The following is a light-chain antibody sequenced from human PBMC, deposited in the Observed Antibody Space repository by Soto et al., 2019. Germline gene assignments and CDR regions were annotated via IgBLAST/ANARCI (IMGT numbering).Light chain of an antibody. Sequence: QSALTQPRSVSRAPGQSVTISCTRTSSDVGGYNYVSWYQQHPGKAPKLMIYDVSKRPSGVPDRFSGSKSGNTASLTISGLQAEDEADYYCCSYAGSYTFVFGTGTKVTVL. CDR2: DVS. CDR3: CSYAGSYTFV. CDR1: SSDVGGYNY. V-gene: IGLV2-11*01. J-gene: IGLJ1*01.